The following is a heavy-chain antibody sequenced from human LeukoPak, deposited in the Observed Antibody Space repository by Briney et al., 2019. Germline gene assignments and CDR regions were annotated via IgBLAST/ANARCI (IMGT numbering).Heavy chain of an antibody. CDR2: IIPIFGTA. J-gene: IGHJ4*02. D-gene: IGHD3-9*01. CDR3: ARSLAYYDILTG. V-gene: IGHV1-69*05. CDR1: GGTFISYA. Sequence: ASVKVSCKASGGTFISYAISWVRQAPGQGLEWMGGIIPIFGTANYAQKFQGRVTITTDESTSTAYMELSSLRSEDTAVYYCARSLAYYDILTGWGQGTLVTVSS.